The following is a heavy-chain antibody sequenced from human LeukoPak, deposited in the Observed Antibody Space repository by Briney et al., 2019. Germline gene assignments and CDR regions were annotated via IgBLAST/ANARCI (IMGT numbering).Heavy chain of an antibody. CDR1: GXTVSSNY. J-gene: IGHJ3*02. V-gene: IGHV3-53*01. CDR2: IYSDDST. Sequence: PGGSLRLSCSASGXTVSSNYMTWVRQAPGKGLEWVSIIYSDDSTYYADSVKGRFTISRDNSKNTLYLQMNSLRAEDTAVYYCVRDPSGSYPDAFDIWGQGTMVTVSS. CDR3: VRDPSGSYPDAFDI. D-gene: IGHD1-26*01.